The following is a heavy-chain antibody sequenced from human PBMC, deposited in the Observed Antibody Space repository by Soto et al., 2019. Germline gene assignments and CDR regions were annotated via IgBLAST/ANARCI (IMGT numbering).Heavy chain of an antibody. V-gene: IGHV4-4*02. D-gene: IGHD3-3*01. CDR3: ARVGGLREWLLYGGGDY. CDR2: IYHSGST. Sequence: SETLSLTCAVSGGSISSSNWWSWVRQPPGKGLEWIGEIYHSGSTNYNPSLKSRVTISVDKSKNQFSLKLSSVTAADTAVYYCARVGGLREWLLYGGGDYWGQGTLVTVSS. CDR1: GGSISSSNW. J-gene: IGHJ4*02.